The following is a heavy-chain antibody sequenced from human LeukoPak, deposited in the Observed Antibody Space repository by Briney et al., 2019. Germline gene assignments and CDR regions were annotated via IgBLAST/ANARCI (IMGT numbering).Heavy chain of an antibody. V-gene: IGHV3-48*02. CDR1: GFTFSSYG. CDR3: ARYEVGAFDI. D-gene: IGHD1-26*01. Sequence: GGSLRLSCAASGFTFSSYGMNWVRQAPGKGLEWVSYLSSGNTMYYADSVKGRFTISRDNAKKSLFLQMISLRDEDTAVYYCARYEVGAFDIWGQGTMVTVSS. CDR2: LSSGNTM. J-gene: IGHJ3*02.